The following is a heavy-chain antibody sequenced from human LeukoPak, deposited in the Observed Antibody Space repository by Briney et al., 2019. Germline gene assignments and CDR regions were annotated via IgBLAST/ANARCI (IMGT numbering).Heavy chain of an antibody. CDR2: ISYDGSNK. V-gene: IGHV3-30*03. CDR3: ARWNYDISTGHRYFDY. D-gene: IGHD3-9*01. J-gene: IGHJ4*02. CDR1: GFTFSSYG. Sequence: GGSLRLSCAASGFTFSSYGMHWVRQAPGKGLEWVAVISYDGSNKYYADSVKGRFTISRDNSKDTLYLQMNSLRAEDTAVYYCARWNYDISTGHRYFDYWGQGTLVIVSS.